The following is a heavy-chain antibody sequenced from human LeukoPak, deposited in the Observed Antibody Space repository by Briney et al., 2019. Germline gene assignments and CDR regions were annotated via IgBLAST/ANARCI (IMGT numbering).Heavy chain of an antibody. CDR2: IYYSGST. J-gene: IGHJ4*02. CDR1: GGSISSYY. V-gene: IGHV4-59*12. CDR3: ARVGVTADFDY. D-gene: IGHD1-26*01. Sequence: SETLSLTCTVSGGSISSYYWSWIRQPPGKGLEWIGYIYYSGSTNYNPSLKSRVTISVDTSKNQFSLKLSSVTAADTAVYYCARVGVTADFDYWGQGTLVTVSS.